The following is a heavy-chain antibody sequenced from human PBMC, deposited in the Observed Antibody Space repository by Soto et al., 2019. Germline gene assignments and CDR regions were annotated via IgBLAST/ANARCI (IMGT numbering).Heavy chain of an antibody. CDR1: GGSFSGYY. CDR3: AREGASIAAAGTRFDY. Sequence: QVQLQQWGAGLLKPSETLSLTCAVYGGSFSGYYWSWIRQPPGKGLEWIGEINHSGSTNYNPSLKGRAAIPVDTSKNPFSLKLRSGTAAVTARSYCAREGASIAAAGTRFDYWGQGTLVTVSS. V-gene: IGHV4-34*01. J-gene: IGHJ4*02. D-gene: IGHD6-13*01. CDR2: INHSGST.